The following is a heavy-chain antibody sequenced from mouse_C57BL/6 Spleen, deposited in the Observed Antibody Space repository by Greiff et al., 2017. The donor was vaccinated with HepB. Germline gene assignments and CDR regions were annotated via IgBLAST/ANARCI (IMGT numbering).Heavy chain of an antibody. V-gene: IGHV1-55*01. CDR3: ARGNYGSSYDWYFDV. Sequence: QVQLKQPGAELVKPGASVKMSCKASGYTFTSYWITWVKQRPGQGLEWIGDIYPGSGSTNYNEKFKSKATLTVDTSSSTAYMQLSSLTSEDSAVYYCARGNYGSSYDWYFDVWGTGTTVTVSS. CDR2: IYPGSGST. CDR1: GYTFTSYW. J-gene: IGHJ1*03. D-gene: IGHD1-1*01.